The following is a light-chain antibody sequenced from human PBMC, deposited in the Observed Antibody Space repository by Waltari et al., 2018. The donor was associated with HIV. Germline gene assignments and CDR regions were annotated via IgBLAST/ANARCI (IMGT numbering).Light chain of an antibody. CDR1: SSAS. CDR3: ASYTHSTTLVL. Sequence: QSALTQPASVSGSPGQSLTIHCIARSSASVSWYQQHAGKVPKLLIYDVINRPSGVSDRFSGSMSGNTASLTISALQVEDEAEYYCASYTHSTTLVLFGGGTKLTVL. CDR2: DVI. J-gene: IGLJ2*01. V-gene: IGLV2-14*03.